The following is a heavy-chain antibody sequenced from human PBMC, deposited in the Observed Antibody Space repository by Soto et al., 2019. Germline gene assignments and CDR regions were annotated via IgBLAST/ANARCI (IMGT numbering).Heavy chain of an antibody. CDR3: AKGPNFWSGYSVY. CDR1: CG. Sequence: CGTHHFRKTAGKGLEWVAGIWYDGSNKYCADSVKGQFTISRDKSKNAVDLQVKSLRAEDTAVYYCAKGPNFWSGYSVYWGQGTLVTVSS. J-gene: IGHJ4*02. CDR2: IWYDGSNK. V-gene: IGHV3-33*03. D-gene: IGHD3-3*01.